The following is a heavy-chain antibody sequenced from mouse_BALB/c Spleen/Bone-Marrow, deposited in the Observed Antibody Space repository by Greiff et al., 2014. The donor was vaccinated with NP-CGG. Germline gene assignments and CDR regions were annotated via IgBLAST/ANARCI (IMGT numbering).Heavy chain of an antibody. D-gene: IGHD1-1*01. V-gene: IGHV1-7*01. J-gene: IGHJ2*01. Sequence: QVQLQQSGAELAKPGASVKMSCKASGYTFTNYWMHWVKQRPGQGLEWIGYINPSTGYTEYNQKFKDKATLTADKSSSTAYMQLSSLTSEDSVVYYCARIYYYGRDYWGQGTALTVSS. CDR1: GYTFTNYW. CDR3: ARIYYYGRDY. CDR2: INPSTGYT.